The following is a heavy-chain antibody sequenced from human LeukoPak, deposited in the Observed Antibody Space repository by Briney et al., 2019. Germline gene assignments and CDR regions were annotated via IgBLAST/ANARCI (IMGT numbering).Heavy chain of an antibody. CDR3: AKAVVPADNWFDP. V-gene: IGHV3-30*18. J-gene: IGHJ5*02. CDR2: ISYDGSNK. Sequence: PGGSLRLSCAASGFTFSSYGMHWVRQAPGKGLEWVAVISYDGSNKYYADSVKGRFTVSRDNSKNTLYLQMNSLRAEDTAVYYCAKAVVPADNWFDPWGQGTLATVSS. D-gene: IGHD2-2*01. CDR1: GFTFSSYG.